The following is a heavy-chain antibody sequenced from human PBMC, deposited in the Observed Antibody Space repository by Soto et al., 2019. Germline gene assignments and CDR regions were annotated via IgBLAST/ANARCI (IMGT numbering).Heavy chain of an antibody. D-gene: IGHD3-3*01. Sequence: SVKVSCKASGGTFSSYAISWVRQAPGQGLEWMGGIIPIFGTANYAQKFQGRVTITADESTSTAYMELSSLRSEDTAVYYCARAEIRITIFGVVIIGFDPWGQGTLVTVSS. J-gene: IGHJ5*02. V-gene: IGHV1-69*13. CDR1: GGTFSSYA. CDR2: IIPIFGTA. CDR3: ARAEIRITIFGVVIIGFDP.